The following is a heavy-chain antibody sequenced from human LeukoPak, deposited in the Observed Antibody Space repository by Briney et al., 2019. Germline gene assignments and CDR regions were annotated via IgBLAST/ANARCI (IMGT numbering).Heavy chain of an antibody. D-gene: IGHD3-10*01. Sequence: TGGSLRLSCAASGFTFSSYSMNWVRQAPGKGLEWVSAISGSGGSTYYADSVKGRFTISRDNSKNTLYLQMNSLRAEDTAVYYCAKVGWFGDLTDYWGQGTLVTVSS. CDR3: AKVGWFGDLTDY. CDR1: GFTFSSYS. CDR2: ISGSGGST. V-gene: IGHV3-23*01. J-gene: IGHJ4*02.